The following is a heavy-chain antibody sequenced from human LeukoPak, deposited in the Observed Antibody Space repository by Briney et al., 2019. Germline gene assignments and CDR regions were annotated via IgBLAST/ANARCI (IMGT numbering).Heavy chain of an antibody. CDR1: GFTFTSSA. D-gene: IGHD3-9*01. CDR3: AALGYFDLSGAFDI. CDR2: IVVGSGNT. J-gene: IGHJ3*02. V-gene: IGHV1-58*02. Sequence: SVKVSCKASGFTFTSSAMQWVRQARGQRLEWIGWIVVGSGNTNYAQKFQERVTITRDMSTSTAYMELSSLRSEDTAVYYCAALGYFDLSGAFDIWGQGTMVTVSS.